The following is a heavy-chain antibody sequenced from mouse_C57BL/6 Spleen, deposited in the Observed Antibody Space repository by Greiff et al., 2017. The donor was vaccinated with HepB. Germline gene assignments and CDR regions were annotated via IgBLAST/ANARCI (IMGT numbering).Heavy chain of an antibody. CDR1: GYSFTDYN. V-gene: IGHV1-39*01. J-gene: IGHJ2*01. CDR3: ARRPLYGSSGFDY. D-gene: IGHD1-1*01. CDR2: INPNYGTT. Sequence: EVKLVESGPELVKPGASVKISCKASGYSFTDYNMNWVKQSNGKSLEWIGVINPNYGTTSYNQKFKGKATLTVDQSSSTAYMQLNSLTSEDSAVYYCARRPLYGSSGFDYWGQGTTLTVSS.